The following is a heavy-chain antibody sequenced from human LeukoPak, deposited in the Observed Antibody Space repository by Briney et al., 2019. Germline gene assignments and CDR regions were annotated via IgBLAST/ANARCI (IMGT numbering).Heavy chain of an antibody. V-gene: IGHV1-18*01. CDR2: ISAYNGNT. D-gene: IGHD3-9*01. CDR1: GYTFTSYG. CDR3: ARDPYDILTGYQGWFDP. J-gene: IGHJ5*02. Sequence: ASVKVSCKASGYTFTSYGISWVRQAPGQGLEWMGWISAYNGNTNYAQKLQGRVTMTTDTSTSTAYMELRSLRSDDTAVYYCARDPYDILTGYQGWFDPWGQGTLVTVSS.